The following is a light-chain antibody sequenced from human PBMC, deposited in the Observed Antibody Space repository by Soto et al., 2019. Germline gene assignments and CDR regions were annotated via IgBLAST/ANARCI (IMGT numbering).Light chain of an antibody. Sequence: DIQMTQSPSTLSASVGDRVTITCRASQSISSWLAWYQQKPGKAPKLLIYDASSLESGVPSRFSGSGSGTEFTLTISSLQHDDFATYYCQQYNSYSRFTFGPGTKVDIK. J-gene: IGKJ3*01. CDR1: QSISSW. V-gene: IGKV1-5*01. CDR3: QQYNSYSRFT. CDR2: DAS.